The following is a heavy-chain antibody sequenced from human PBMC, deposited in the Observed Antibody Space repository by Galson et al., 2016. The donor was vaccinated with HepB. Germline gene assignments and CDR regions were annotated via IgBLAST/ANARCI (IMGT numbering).Heavy chain of an antibody. J-gene: IGHJ4*02. CDR3: ARSYLLGRGFGW. V-gene: IGHV6-1*01. D-gene: IGHD7-27*01. Sequence: CAISGDSVSSNSAGWNWISQSPSRGLEWLGRTFYRSNWQNDYAESVRSRITINPDTSKNQFSLQLNSVTPEDTAVYYCARSYLLGRGFGWWGQGTLVTVSS. CDR1: GDSVSSNSAG. CDR2: TFYRSNWQN.